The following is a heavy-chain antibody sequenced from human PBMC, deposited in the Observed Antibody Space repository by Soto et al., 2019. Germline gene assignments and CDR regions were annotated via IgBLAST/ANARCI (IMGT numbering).Heavy chain of an antibody. CDR3: ARGLRLWVGELSRRGGYYYYMDV. CDR2: INDSGNI. D-gene: IGHD3-10*01. J-gene: IGHJ6*03. CDR1: GGSFSGYQ. V-gene: IGHV4-34*01. Sequence: QVQLQQWGAGLLKPSETLSLTCAVYGGSFSGYQWSWIRQTPGKGLEWIGEINDSGNINYNPSLKRRVTMCLDTPKKQISLKLSAVTAADTAVYYCARGLRLWVGELSRRGGYYYYMDVWGKGTTVIVSS.